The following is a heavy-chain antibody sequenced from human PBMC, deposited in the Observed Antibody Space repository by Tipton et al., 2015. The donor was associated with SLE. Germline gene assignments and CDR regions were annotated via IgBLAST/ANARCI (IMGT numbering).Heavy chain of an antibody. V-gene: IGHV4-34*01. D-gene: IGHD6-13*01. CDR2: INHSGST. CDR3: ARGSEAAAAN. Sequence: TLSLTCAVYGGSFSGYYWSWIRQPPGKGLEWIGEINHSGSTNYNPSLKSRVTISVDTSKNQFSLKLSSVTAADTAVYYCARGSEAAAANWGQGTLVTVSS. J-gene: IGHJ4*02. CDR1: GGSFSGYY.